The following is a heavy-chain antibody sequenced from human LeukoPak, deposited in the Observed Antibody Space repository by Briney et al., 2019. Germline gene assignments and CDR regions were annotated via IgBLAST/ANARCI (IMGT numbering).Heavy chain of an antibody. CDR3: AKDKTAMVVHDAFDI. CDR1: GFTFSSYA. CDR2: ISGSGGST. J-gene: IGHJ3*02. V-gene: IGHV3-23*01. D-gene: IGHD5-18*01. Sequence: PGGSLRLSCAASGFTFSSYAMSWVRQAPGKGLEWVSAISGSGGSTYYADSVKGRFTISRDNSKNTLYLQMSSLRAEDTAVHYCAKDKTAMVVHDAFDIWGQGTMVTVSS.